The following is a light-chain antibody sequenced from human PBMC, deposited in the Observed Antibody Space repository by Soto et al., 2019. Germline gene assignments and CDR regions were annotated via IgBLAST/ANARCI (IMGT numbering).Light chain of an antibody. V-gene: IGKV3-15*01. J-gene: IGKJ3*01. Sequence: EIVMTQSPATLSVSPGERATLSCRASQSVSSNLAWFQQKPGQAPRLLIYAASGRATGIPARFSGSGSGTEFTLTISSLQPDDFATYYCQQYNSYFGPGTKVDI. CDR3: QQYNSY. CDR2: AAS. CDR1: QSVSSN.